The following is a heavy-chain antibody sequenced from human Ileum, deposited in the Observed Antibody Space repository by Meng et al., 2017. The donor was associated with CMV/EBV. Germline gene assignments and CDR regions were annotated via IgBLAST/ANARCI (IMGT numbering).Heavy chain of an antibody. V-gene: IGHV4-59*01. CDR1: GGSISSYY. CDR3: ARVVRGGGYNWFDP. Sequence: SETLSLTCTVSGGSISSYYWSWIRQPPGKGLEWIGYIYYTGNTNYNPSLKSRVTISVDTSNNQFSLKLSSVTAADTAVYYCARVVRGGGYNWFDPWGQGTLVTVSS. CDR2: IYYTGNT. D-gene: IGHD2-15*01. J-gene: IGHJ5*02.